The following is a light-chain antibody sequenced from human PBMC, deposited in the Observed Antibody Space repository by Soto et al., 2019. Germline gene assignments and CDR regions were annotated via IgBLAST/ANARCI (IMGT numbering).Light chain of an antibody. J-gene: IGKJ3*01. CDR1: QSIYNY. CDR3: QKSNSAPLT. CDR2: AAS. V-gene: IGKV1-27*01. Sequence: DTQMTQSPSSLSASVGDRVTITCRASQSIYNYLDWYQQKPGKVPKILIYAASSLQCGVPSRFSGSGSGTDFTLTISSLQPEDVATYYCQKSNSAPLTFGPGTKVDIK.